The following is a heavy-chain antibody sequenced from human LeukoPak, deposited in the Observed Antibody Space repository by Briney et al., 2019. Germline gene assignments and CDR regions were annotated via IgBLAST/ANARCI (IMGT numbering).Heavy chain of an antibody. J-gene: IGHJ4*02. D-gene: IGHD6-6*01. V-gene: IGHV4-34*01. CDR2: INHSRST. Sequence: SETLSLTCAVYGGSFSGYYWSWIRQPPGKGLEWIGEINHSRSTNYNPSLKSRVTISVDTSKNQFSLKLSSVTAADTAVYYCARRIAARRAFDYWGQGTLVTVSS. CDR3: ARRIAARRAFDY. CDR1: GGSFSGYY.